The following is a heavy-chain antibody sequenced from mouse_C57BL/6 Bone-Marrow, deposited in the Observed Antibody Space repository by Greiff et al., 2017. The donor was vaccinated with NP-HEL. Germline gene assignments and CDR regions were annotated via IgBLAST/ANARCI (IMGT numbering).Heavy chain of an antibody. CDR3: ARHEGNGNYRAMDY. Sequence: DVMLVESGGDLVKPGGSLKLSCAASGFTFSSYGMSWVRQTPDKRLEWVATISSGGSYTYYPDSGKGRLTISRDNAKNTLYLQMSSLKSEDTAMYYCARHEGNGNYRAMDYWGQGTSVTVSS. CDR2: ISSGGSYT. CDR1: GFTFSSYG. D-gene: IGHD2-1*01. V-gene: IGHV5-6*02. J-gene: IGHJ4*01.